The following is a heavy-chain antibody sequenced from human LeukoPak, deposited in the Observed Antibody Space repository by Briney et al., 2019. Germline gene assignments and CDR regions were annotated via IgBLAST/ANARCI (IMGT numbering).Heavy chain of an antibody. D-gene: IGHD2-2*01. J-gene: IGHJ4*02. V-gene: IGHV3-11*05. CDR3: ARDRFCSTTSCYPGFFDY. CDR2: ISGTSTYT. Sequence: GGSLRLSCAASGFTFSDYYTSWIRQAPGKGLEWVSYISGTSTYTNYADSVKGRFTISRDNAKNSLYLQMNSLRAEDTAVYYCARDRFCSTTSCYPGFFDYWGQGTLVTVSS. CDR1: GFTFSDYY.